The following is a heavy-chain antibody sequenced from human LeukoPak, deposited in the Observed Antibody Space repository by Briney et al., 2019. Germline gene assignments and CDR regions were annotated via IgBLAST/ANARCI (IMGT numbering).Heavy chain of an antibody. D-gene: IGHD3-10*01. CDR2: ISSSSSYI. CDR3: ARDVGRILLWFGEYPEYYFDY. CDR1: GFTFSSYE. J-gene: IGHJ4*02. Sequence: GGSLRLSCAASGFTFSSYEMNWVRQAPGKGLEWVSSISSSSSYIYYADSVKGRFTISRDNAKNSLYLQMNSLRAEDTAVYYCARDVGRILLWFGEYPEYYFDYWGQGTLVTVSS. V-gene: IGHV3-21*01.